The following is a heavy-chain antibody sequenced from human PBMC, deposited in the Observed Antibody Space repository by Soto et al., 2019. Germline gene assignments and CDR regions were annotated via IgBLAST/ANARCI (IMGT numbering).Heavy chain of an antibody. J-gene: IGHJ6*02. CDR3: ARRGTCSGSPSCGMDV. CDR2: IYYSGST. CDR1: GGSMSSSNYY. D-gene: IGHD3-10*02. V-gene: IGHV4-39*01. Sequence: TVSGGSMSSSNYYWGWIRQPPGKGLEWIGSIYYSGSTYYNPSLKSRVTISVDTSKKQFSLKLSSVIAADTAVYYCARRGTCSGSPSCGMDVWGQGTTVTVSS.